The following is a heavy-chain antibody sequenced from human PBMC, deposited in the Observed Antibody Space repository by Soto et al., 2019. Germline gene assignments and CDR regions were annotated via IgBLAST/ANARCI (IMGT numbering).Heavy chain of an antibody. D-gene: IGHD3-16*02. CDR2: INHSGST. CDR3: ARGTPYIWGSYRPSYYYYYMDD. CDR1: GGSFSGYY. Sequence: QVQLQQWGAGLLKPSETLSLTCAVYGGSFSGYYWSWIRQPPGKGLEWIGEINHSGSTNYNPSLKSRVTISVDTSKNQFSLKLSSVTAADTAVYYCARGTPYIWGSYRPSYYYYYMDDWGKGTTVTVSS. J-gene: IGHJ6*03. V-gene: IGHV4-34*01.